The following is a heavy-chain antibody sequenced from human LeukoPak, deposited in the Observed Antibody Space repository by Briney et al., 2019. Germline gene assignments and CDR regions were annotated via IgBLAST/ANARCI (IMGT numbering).Heavy chain of an antibody. CDR1: GFSLSTSGVG. CDR3: AHSPYSGSYYYFDY. CDR2: IYWDDGK. Sequence: SGPTLVNPTQTLTLTCTFSGFSLSTSGVGVGRIRQPPGKALEWLALIYWDDGKRYSPSLKSSLTITKDTSKNQVVLTMTNMDPVDTATYYCAHSPYSGSYYYFDYWGQGTLVTVST. J-gene: IGHJ4*02. D-gene: IGHD1-26*01. V-gene: IGHV2-5*02.